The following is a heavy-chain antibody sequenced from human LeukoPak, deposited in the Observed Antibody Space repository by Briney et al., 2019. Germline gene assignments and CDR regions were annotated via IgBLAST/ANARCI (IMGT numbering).Heavy chain of an antibody. Sequence: SETLSLTCTVSGGSISSYYWSWIRQPAGKGLEWIGRIYTSGSTNYNPSLKSRVTMSVDTSKNQFSLKLSSVTAADAAVYYCARGTYYSSGYYSVRYWGQGTLVTVSS. D-gene: IGHD3-22*01. V-gene: IGHV4-4*07. J-gene: IGHJ4*02. CDR2: IYTSGST. CDR1: GGSISSYY. CDR3: ARGTYYSSGYYSVRY.